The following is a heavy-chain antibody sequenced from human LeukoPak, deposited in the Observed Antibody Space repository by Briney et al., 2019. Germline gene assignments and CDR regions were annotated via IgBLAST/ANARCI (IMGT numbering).Heavy chain of an antibody. D-gene: IGHD6-13*01. Sequence: PSETLSLTCAVYGGSFSGYYWSWIRQPPGKGLEWTGEINHSGSTNYNPSLKSRVTISVDTSKNQFSLKLGSVTAADTAVYYCARGQGAAAANYYYYYMDVWGKGTTVTVSS. CDR2: INHSGST. V-gene: IGHV4-34*01. J-gene: IGHJ6*03. CDR3: ARGQGAAAANYYYYYMDV. CDR1: GGSFSGYY.